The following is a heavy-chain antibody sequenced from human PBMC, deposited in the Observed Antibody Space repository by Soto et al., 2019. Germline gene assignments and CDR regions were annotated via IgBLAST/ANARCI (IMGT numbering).Heavy chain of an antibody. CDR2: IATYNSNR. D-gene: IGHD3-10*01. CDR3: ARVLRGVVNWFDP. V-gene: IGHV1-18*01. J-gene: IGHJ5*02. CDR1: GDTFTNFG. Sequence: HLVQSGPEVRKPGASITVSCKTFGDTFTNFGLSWVRQAPGQGLEWMGWIATYNSNRNYAQKFPGRLTLTTDTSTSTAYMELKSLGYDDTAVYYCARVLRGVVNWFDPWGQGTLVTVSS.